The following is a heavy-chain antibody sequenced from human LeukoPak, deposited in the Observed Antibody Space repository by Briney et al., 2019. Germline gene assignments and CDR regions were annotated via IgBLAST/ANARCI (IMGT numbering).Heavy chain of an antibody. J-gene: IGHJ3*02. V-gene: IGHV3-23*01. CDR1: GFTFRSYA. CDR2: ISGSGGRT. Sequence: SGGSLRLSCAASGFTFRSYAMSWVRQPPGKGLEWVSTISGSGGRTYYADSVKGRFTISRDNAKNTLFVQMNSLRADDTAVYYCAKMAYHSCPPIWGQGTMVTVSS. CDR3: AKMAYHSCPPI. D-gene: IGHD3-22*01.